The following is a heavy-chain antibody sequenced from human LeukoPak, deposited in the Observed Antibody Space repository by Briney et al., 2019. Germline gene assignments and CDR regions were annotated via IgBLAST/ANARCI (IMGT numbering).Heavy chain of an antibody. CDR2: IYHSGST. CDR1: GYSISSGYY. CDR3: AREGGYSYGYRDY. V-gene: IGHV4-38-2*02. Sequence: SETLSLTCTVFGYSISSGYYWGWIRQPPGKGLEWIGSIYHSGSTYYNPSLKSRVTISVDTSKNQFSLKLSSVTAADTAVYYCAREGGYSYGYRDYWGQGTLVTVSS. J-gene: IGHJ4*02. D-gene: IGHD5-18*01.